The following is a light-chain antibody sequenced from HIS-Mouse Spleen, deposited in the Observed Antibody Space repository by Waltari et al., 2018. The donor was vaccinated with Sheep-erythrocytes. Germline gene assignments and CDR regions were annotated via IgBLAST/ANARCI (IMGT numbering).Light chain of an antibody. J-gene: IGLJ2*01. Sequence: QSALTQPASVSGSPGQSITISCTGTSSDVGGYNYVAWYQQQPGKAPKLMIYEVSNRPSGCSTRFSGSKSGNTASLTISGLQAEDEADYYCSSYTSSSTQVFGGGTKLTVL. CDR1: SSDVGGYNY. V-gene: IGLV2-14*01. CDR3: SSYTSSSTQV. CDR2: EVS.